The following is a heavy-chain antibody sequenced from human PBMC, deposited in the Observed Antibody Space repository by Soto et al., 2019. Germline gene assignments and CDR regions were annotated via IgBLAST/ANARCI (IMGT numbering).Heavy chain of an antibody. D-gene: IGHD3-3*01. CDR2: INAGNGNT. CDR3: AGAFWSGDYAAALDV. V-gene: IGHV1-3*01. CDR1: GYTFTSYA. Sequence: ASVKVSCKASGYTFTSYAMHWVRQAPGQRLEWMGWINAGNGNTKYSQKLQGRVTMTTETSTSTAYMEMRSLRSDDTAVYYCAGAFWSGDYAAALDVWGQGTTVTVSS. J-gene: IGHJ6*02.